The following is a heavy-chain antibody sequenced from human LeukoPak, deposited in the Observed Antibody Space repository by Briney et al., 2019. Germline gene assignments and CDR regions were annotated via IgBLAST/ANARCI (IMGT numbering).Heavy chain of an antibody. D-gene: IGHD5-24*01. CDR1: SGSISSYY. CDR3: AAFRDGYNWHLDY. J-gene: IGHJ4*02. CDR2: IYYSGST. Sequence: SETLSLTCTVSSGSISSYYWNWIRQPPGKGLEWIGYIYYSGSTKYNPSLKSRVTISVDTSKNQFSLKLSSVTAADTAVYYCAAFRDGYNWHLDYWGQGTLVAVSS. V-gene: IGHV4-59*01.